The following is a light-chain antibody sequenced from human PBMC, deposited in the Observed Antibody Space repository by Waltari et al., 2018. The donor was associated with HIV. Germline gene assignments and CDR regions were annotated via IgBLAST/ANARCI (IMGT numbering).Light chain of an antibody. J-gene: IGLJ2*01. CDR1: NSDIGTYDY. CDR2: EFT. Sequence: QSALTQPPSASGSPGQSVTLSCTGTNSDIGTYDYFSWYQQHPGKAPKLVISEFTKRPSGVSDRFSGSKSGNTAFLTVSGLQAEDEADYYCSSFANRDGFYVLFGGGTRLTVL. V-gene: IGLV2-8*01. CDR3: SSFANRDGFYVL.